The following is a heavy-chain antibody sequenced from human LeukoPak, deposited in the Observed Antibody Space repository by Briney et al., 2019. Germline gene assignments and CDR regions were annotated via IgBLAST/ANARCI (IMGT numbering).Heavy chain of an antibody. CDR3: ARYYYDSSGYSHGMDV. CDR2: IYYSGST. J-gene: IGHJ6*02. Sequence: SETLSLTCSVSGGSASSGSYYWSWIRQPPGKGLEWIGYIYYSGSTNYNPSLKSRVTISVDTPKNQFSLKLSSVTAADTAVYYCARYYYDSSGYSHGMDVWGQGTTVTVSS. D-gene: IGHD3-22*01. V-gene: IGHV4-61*01. CDR1: GGSASSGSYY.